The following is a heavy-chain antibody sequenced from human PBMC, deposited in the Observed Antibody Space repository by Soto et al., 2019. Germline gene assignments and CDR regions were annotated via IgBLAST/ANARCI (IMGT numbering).Heavy chain of an antibody. V-gene: IGHV1-46*01. CDR1: GYTLTRLY. CDR2: INTRGGTT. Sequence: QVQLVQSGAEVRKPGASVRLSCKASGYTLTRLYLHWVRQAPGQGLEWMGIINTRGGTTAYAQKFRGRLTVTRDTSTSTVYMELSNLRSEDTAIYYCARGPDDSDVPRWDYWGQGTRVTVSS. D-gene: IGHD4-17*01. CDR3: ARGPDDSDVPRWDY. J-gene: IGHJ4*02.